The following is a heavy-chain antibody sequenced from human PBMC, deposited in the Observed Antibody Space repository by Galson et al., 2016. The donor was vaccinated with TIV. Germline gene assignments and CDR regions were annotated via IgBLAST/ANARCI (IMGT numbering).Heavy chain of an antibody. V-gene: IGHV1-69*13. D-gene: IGHD3-10*01. CDR1: GGIINTYT. Sequence: SVKVSCKASGGIINTYTISWVRQAPGQDLQWMGKNTPIFGTPNYAQMFQGRVSITAGESTSTAYLDLSSLRSEDTAVYYCARGDGSGSYYYDAFDIWGQGTLVTVSS. J-gene: IGHJ3*02. CDR2: NTPIFGTP. CDR3: ARGDGSGSYYYDAFDI.